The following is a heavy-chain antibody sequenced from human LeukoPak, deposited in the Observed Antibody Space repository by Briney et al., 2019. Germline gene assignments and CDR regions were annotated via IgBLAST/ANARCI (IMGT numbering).Heavy chain of an antibody. CDR3: AKGYTFHGVAHDSGYFDY. J-gene: IGHJ4*02. Sequence: KTGRSLRLSCVTSGFTFGDYTMHWVWQVPGKGLEWLSGITWDGGNIAYADSVKGRFTISRDNAKSSLYLQMNSLRNEDMAFYFCAKGYTFHGVAHDSGYFDYWGQGTLVTVSS. V-gene: IGHV3-9*03. CDR2: ITWDGGNI. D-gene: IGHD3-3*01. CDR1: GFTFGDYT.